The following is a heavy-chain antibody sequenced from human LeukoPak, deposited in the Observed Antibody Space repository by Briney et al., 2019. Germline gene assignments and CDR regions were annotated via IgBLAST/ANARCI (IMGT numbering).Heavy chain of an antibody. D-gene: IGHD3-10*01. CDR2: ISGSGGST. CDR1: GFTFSSYA. CDR3: ANGGMVRGLNWFDP. Sequence: GGSLRLSCAASGFTFSSYAMSWVRQAPGKGLEWVSAISGSGGSTYYADSVKGRFTISRDNSKTTLYLQMNSLRAEGTAVYYCANGGMVRGLNWFDPWGQGTLVTVSS. J-gene: IGHJ5*02. V-gene: IGHV3-23*01.